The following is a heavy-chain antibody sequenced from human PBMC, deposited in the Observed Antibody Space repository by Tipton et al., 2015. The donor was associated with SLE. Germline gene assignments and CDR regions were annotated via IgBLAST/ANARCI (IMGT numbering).Heavy chain of an antibody. CDR3: ARHVGVAYYYAMDV. V-gene: IGHV4-61*02. CDR1: GGSISSSSYY. Sequence: TLSLTCTVSGGSISSSSYYWSWIRQPAGKGLEWIRSIYTSGSTNYNPSLKSRVTISVDTSKNQFSLKLSPVTAADTAVYYCARHVGVAYYYAMDVWGQGP. CDR2: IYTSGST. D-gene: IGHD2-15*01. J-gene: IGHJ6*02.